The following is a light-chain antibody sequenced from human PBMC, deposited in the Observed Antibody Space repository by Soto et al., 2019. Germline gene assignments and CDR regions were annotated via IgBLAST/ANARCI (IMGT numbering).Light chain of an antibody. Sequence: QYALTQPASVSGSPGQSITISCTGTGSDVGGYNYVSWYQQHPGKAPKLVIYDVTNRPSGVSNRFSGSKSGNTASLTISGLQAEDEADYYCTSYTRSRTYVFGTGTKLTVL. J-gene: IGLJ1*01. CDR2: DVT. CDR1: GSDVGGYNY. CDR3: TSYTRSRTYV. V-gene: IGLV2-14*03.